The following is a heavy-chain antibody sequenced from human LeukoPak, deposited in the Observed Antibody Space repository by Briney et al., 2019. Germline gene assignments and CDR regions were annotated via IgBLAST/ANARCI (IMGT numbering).Heavy chain of an antibody. CDR2: INPNSGGT. J-gene: IGHJ3*02. D-gene: IGHD3-10*01. V-gene: IGHV1-2*02. CDR1: GYTFTGYY. CDR3: ARDRGSVAFDI. Sequence: ASVKVSCKASGYTFTGYYMHWVRQAPGQGLEWMGWINPNSGGTNYAQKFQGRVTMTRDTSTSTAYMELRSLRSDDTAVYYCARDRGSVAFDIWGQGTMVTVSS.